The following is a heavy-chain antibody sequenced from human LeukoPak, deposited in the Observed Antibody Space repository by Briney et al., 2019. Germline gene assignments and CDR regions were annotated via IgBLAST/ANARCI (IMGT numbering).Heavy chain of an antibody. V-gene: IGHV3-23*01. Sequence: GGSLRLSCAASGFTFSSYAMSWVRQAPGKGLEWVSAISGSGGSTYYADSVKGRFTISRDNSKNTLYLQMNSLRAEDTAVYYCAKEKVMVVRGVIITGPYGMDVWGKGTTVTVSS. D-gene: IGHD3-10*01. CDR1: GFTFSSYA. J-gene: IGHJ6*04. CDR2: ISGSGGST. CDR3: AKEKVMVVRGVIITGPYGMDV.